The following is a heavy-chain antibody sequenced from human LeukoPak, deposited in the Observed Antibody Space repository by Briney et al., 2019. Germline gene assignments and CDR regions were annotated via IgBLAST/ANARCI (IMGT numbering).Heavy chain of an antibody. D-gene: IGHD3-22*01. V-gene: IGHV3-11*04. CDR3: ARVRYYYDSGIGY. Sequence: GGSLRLSCAASGSTFSDYYMSWIRQAPGKRLEWVSYISSSSSTIYYADSVKGRFTISRDNAKNSLYLQMNSLRAEDTAVYYCARVRYYYDSGIGYWGQGTLVTVSS. J-gene: IGHJ4*02. CDR2: ISSSSSTI. CDR1: GSTFSDYY.